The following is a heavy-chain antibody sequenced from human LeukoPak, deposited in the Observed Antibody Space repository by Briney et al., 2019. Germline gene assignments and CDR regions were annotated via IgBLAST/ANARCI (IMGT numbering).Heavy chain of an antibody. CDR2: IFHSGST. D-gene: IGHD3-3*01. J-gene: IGHJ4*02. CDR3: ARQPSGYYGDSGYYPYYFDY. V-gene: IGHV4-59*08. CDR1: GGSISSYY. Sequence: PSETLSLTCTVSGGSISSYYWNWVRQPPGKGLEWIGYIFHSGSTKYGPSLNSRVTISLDTSKNQFSLSLTSVTAADTVVYYWARQPSGYYGDSGYYPYYFDYWGQGILVTVSS.